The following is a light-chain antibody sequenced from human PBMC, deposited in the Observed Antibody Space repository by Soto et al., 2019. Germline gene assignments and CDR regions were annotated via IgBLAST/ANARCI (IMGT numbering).Light chain of an antibody. J-gene: IGLJ2*01. Sequence: SYELTQPPSVSVAPGQTARITCGGNNIGSKSVHWYQQKPGQAPVLVVYDDSDRPSGIPERFSGSNSGNTATLTISRVKAGDEADYYCQVWDSSSDLGVFGGGTQLTVL. CDR1: NIGSKS. V-gene: IGLV3-21*02. CDR2: DDS. CDR3: QVWDSSSDLGV.